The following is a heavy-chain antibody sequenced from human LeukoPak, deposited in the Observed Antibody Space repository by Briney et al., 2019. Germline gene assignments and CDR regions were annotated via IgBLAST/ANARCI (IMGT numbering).Heavy chain of an antibody. CDR1: GFTFSSYA. CDR2: ISGSGGST. J-gene: IGHJ4*02. CDR3: AKERAGTTAFDY. V-gene: IGHV3-23*01. D-gene: IGHD4-17*01. Sequence: GGSLRLSWAASGFTFSSYAMSWVRQAPGKGLEWVSAISGSGGSTYYADSVKGRFTISRDNSKNTLYLQMDSLRAEDTAVYYCAKERAGTTAFDYWGQGTLVTVSS.